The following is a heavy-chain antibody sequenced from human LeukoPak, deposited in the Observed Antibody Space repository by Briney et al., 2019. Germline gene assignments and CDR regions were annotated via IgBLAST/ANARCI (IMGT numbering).Heavy chain of an antibody. CDR2: LNRNGGST. Sequence: HPGGSLRLSCTASGFTFDDYAMHWVRQAPGKGLEWVSSLNRNGGSTSYADSVKGRFTISRDHAKKSLYLQMNSLRPEDTALYYCARDIAPPSSLTFDYWGQGTLVTVSS. D-gene: IGHD6-19*01. V-gene: IGHV3-9*01. J-gene: IGHJ4*02. CDR3: ARDIAPPSSLTFDY. CDR1: GFTFDDYA.